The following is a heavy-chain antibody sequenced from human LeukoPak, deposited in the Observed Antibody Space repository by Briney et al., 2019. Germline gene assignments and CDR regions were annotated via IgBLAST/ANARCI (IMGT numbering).Heavy chain of an antibody. J-gene: IGHJ6*02. D-gene: IGHD7-27*01. CDR3: ARAGDILLVSYFHYYGMDV. CDR1: GFNFNTYS. CDR2: ISSTSNHI. Sequence: PGGSLRLSCAVSGFNFNTYSMNWVRQAPGKGPEWVSSISSTSNHIYYAEPVKGRFAVSRDNAKNSLYLQMNSLRADDTAVYYCARAGDILLVSYFHYYGMDVWGQGTTVIVSS. V-gene: IGHV3-21*01.